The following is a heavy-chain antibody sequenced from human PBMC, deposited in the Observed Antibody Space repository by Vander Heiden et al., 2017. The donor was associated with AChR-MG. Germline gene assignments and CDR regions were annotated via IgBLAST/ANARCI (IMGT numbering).Heavy chain of an antibody. V-gene: IGHV4-34*01. CDR2: NNRLGSD. D-gene: IGHD3-10*01. J-gene: IGHJ6*03. CDR3: ARGRGRGSGSVTSRYYYYMDV. Sequence: QVQLQQWGAGLLKPSETLSLTCAVYGGSISGDYWRGTRQPQGKGLEWIGENNRLGSDNYSPSLKRRVSISVDTAKKQFSLKLSSVTAADTAVYCCARGRGRGSGSVTSRYYYYMDVWGKGTTVTVSS. CDR1: GGSISGDY.